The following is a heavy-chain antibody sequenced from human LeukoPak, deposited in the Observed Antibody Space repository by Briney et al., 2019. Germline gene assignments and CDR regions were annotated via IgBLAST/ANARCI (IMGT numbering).Heavy chain of an antibody. CDR2: INPSGGST. J-gene: IGHJ6*03. CDR1: GYTFTGYY. Sequence: ASVKVSCKASGYTFTGYYMHWVRQAPGQGLEWMGIINPSGGSTSYAQKFQGRVTITADESTSTAYMELSSLRSEDTAVYYCARAVIGYYYMDVWGKGTTVTISS. CDR3: ARAVIGYYYMDV. V-gene: IGHV1-46*01.